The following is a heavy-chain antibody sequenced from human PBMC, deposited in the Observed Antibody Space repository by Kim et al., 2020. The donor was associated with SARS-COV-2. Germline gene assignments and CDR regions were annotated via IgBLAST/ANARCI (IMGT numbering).Heavy chain of an antibody. CDR3: ARSGGVCDFRCSYYCAH. J-gene: IGHJ4*02. D-gene: IGHD3-3*01. V-gene: IGHV3-30*03. Sequence: GGSLRLSCAASGFTFSNFGMHWVRQAPGKGLEWLASISYEGSIKYYQDSLKGRFTISRDRSKNTLYLQMNSLRAEDTALYYCARSGGVCDFRCSYYCAHWGKGTLVTVSA. CDR1: GFTFSNFG. CDR2: ISYEGSIK.